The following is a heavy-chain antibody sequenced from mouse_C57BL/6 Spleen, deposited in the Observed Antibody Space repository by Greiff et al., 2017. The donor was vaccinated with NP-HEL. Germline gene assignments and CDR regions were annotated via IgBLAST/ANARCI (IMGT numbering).Heavy chain of an antibody. Sequence: EVQLQQSGPELVKPGASVKISCKASGYPFTGYYMNWVKQSPEKSLEWIGEINPSTGGTTYNQKFKAKATLTVDKSSSTAYMQLKSLTSEDSAVYCCARDYRGFAYWGQGTLVTVSA. CDR3: ARDYRGFAY. J-gene: IGHJ3*01. D-gene: IGHD5-5*01. CDR2: INPSTGGT. CDR1: GYPFTGYY. V-gene: IGHV1-42*01.